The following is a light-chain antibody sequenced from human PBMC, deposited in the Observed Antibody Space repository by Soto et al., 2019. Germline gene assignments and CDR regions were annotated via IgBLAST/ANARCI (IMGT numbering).Light chain of an antibody. Sequence: DIQMTQSPSSLSASVGDRVTITCRASRSINIYLHWYQQKPGKAPKLLIYAASNLQSGVPSRFSGDGVGTHFTLTISSLQPEDFATYHCQQSHSSPYTFGRGTRLEIK. CDR3: QQSHSSPYT. J-gene: IGKJ5*01. CDR1: RSINIY. CDR2: AAS. V-gene: IGKV1-39*01.